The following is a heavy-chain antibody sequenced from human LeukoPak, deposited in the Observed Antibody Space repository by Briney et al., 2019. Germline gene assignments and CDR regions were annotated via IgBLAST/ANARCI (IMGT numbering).Heavy chain of an antibody. D-gene: IGHD3-22*01. Sequence: PSETLSLTCGVYGGSFSGYYWTWIRQSPGMGLEWIGEIIHSGSTNYNPSLTSRVTISVDTSKNQFSLELSSVTAADTAVYYCARSIEDGSGYYLPFDYWGRGSLVTVSS. CDR3: ARSIEDGSGYYLPFDY. CDR2: IIHSGST. V-gene: IGHV4-34*12. CDR1: GGSFSGYY. J-gene: IGHJ4*02.